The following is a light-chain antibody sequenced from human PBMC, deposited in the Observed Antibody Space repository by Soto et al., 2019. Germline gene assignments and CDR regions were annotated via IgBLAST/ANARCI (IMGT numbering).Light chain of an antibody. CDR1: QTVSSNF. V-gene: IGKV3-20*01. CDR3: QQYGSSPAT. CDR2: GAS. Sequence: EIVLTQSPGTLSLSPGDRATLSCSASQTVSSNFLAWYQQRPAQAPRLLIHGASTRATGITDRFSGSVSGTDFTLTISGLEPEDFAVYYCQQYGSSPATFGQGT. J-gene: IGKJ1*01.